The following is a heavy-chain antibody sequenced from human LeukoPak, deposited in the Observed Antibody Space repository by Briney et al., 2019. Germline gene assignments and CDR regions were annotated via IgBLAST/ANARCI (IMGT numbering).Heavy chain of an antibody. J-gene: IGHJ6*02. CDR2: INRSGST. Sequence: SETLSLTCAVYGGSFSGYYWSWIRQPPGKGLEWIGEINRSGSTNYNPSLKSRVTISVDTSKNQFSLKLSSVTAADTAVYYCARGYSSGWFHYYYYYYGMDVWGQGTTVTVSS. V-gene: IGHV4-34*01. CDR1: GGSFSGYY. D-gene: IGHD6-19*01. CDR3: ARGYSSGWFHYYYYYYGMDV.